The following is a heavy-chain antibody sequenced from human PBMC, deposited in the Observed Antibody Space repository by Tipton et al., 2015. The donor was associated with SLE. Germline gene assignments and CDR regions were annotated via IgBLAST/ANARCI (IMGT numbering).Heavy chain of an antibody. CDR2: INHSGGT. V-gene: IGHV4-38-2*01. CDR3: ASFFGLGIAADY. J-gene: IGHJ4*02. D-gene: IGHD6-13*01. CDR1: GYSISSGYY. Sequence: TLSLTCAVSGYSISSGYYWGWIRQPPGKGLEWIGEINHSGGTNYNPSLKSRVTISVDTSKNQFSLKLSSVTAADTAVYYCASFFGLGIAADYWGQGTLVTVSS.